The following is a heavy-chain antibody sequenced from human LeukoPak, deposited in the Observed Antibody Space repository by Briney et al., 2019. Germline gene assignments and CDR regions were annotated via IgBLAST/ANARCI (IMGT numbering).Heavy chain of an antibody. V-gene: IGHV3-7*03. CDR3: AKDMDTAMVFDY. CDR2: IKQDGSEK. J-gene: IGHJ4*02. CDR1: EFTFISYW. Sequence: GGSLRLSCPASEFTFISYWMSWVRKAPGKGLEWLANIKQDGSEKYYVDSVKGRFTISRDNAKNSLYLQMNSLRAEDTAVYYCAKDMDTAMVFDYWGQGTLVTVSS. D-gene: IGHD5-18*01.